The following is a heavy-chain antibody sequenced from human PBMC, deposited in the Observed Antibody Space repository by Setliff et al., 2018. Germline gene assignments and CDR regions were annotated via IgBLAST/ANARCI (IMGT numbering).Heavy chain of an antibody. D-gene: IGHD3-10*01. CDR3: ARDFFYGSGSQAAGGMDV. Sequence: PSVKVSCKASGYTFTAYYMHWVQQAPGQGLEWMGWINPNSGDTNYAQNFQGRVTMTSDTSISTAYMELSRLRSDDTAVYHCARDFFYGSGSQAAGGMDVWGQGTTVTVCS. CDR1: GYTFTAYY. CDR2: INPNSGDT. J-gene: IGHJ6*02. V-gene: IGHV1-2*02.